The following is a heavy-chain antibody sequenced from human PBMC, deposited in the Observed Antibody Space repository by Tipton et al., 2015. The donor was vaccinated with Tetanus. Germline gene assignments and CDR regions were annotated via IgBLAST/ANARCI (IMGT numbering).Heavy chain of an antibody. D-gene: IGHD1-26*01. CDR2: ISADTDNT. CDR3: ARGPLMSSTRWFDP. J-gene: IGHJ5*02. Sequence: QLVQSGAEVKKPGASVKVSCEASGYTFSIYAIGWVRQAPGQGLEWVGWISADTDNTNYAQKFQGRVTMTTDASTSTAYMELRSLRSDDTAVYYCARGPLMSSTRWFDPWGQGTLVTVSS. V-gene: IGHV1-18*01. CDR1: GYTFSIYA.